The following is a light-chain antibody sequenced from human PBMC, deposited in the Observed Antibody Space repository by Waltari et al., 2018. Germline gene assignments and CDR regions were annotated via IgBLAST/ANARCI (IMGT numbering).Light chain of an antibody. CDR3: QQYYTTPWT. J-gene: IGKJ1*01. CDR2: WAS. V-gene: IGKV4-1*01. Sequence: DIVMTQSPDSLAVSLGERATINCESSQSVLYSSNNKNYLAWYQQKPGQPPKLLIYWASTRDSGVPDRFSGSGSGTDFNLSISSLQAEDVAFYYCQQYYTTPWTFGQGTKVEIK. CDR1: QSVLYSSNNKNY.